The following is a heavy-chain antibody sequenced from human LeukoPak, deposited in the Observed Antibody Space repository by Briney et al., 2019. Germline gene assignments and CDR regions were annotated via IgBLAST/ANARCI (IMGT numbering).Heavy chain of an antibody. V-gene: IGHV3-53*01. CDR1: GFTVSSNY. CDR3: ARFFWWVPQYYYYYGMDV. CDR2: IYSGGST. D-gene: IGHD3-3*01. J-gene: IGHJ6*02. Sequence: PGGSLRLSCAASGFTVSSNYMSWVRQAPGKGLEWVSVIYSGGSTYYADSVKGRFTISRDNSKNTLYLQMNSLRAEDTAVYYYARFFWWVPQYYYYYGMDVWGQGTTVTVSS.